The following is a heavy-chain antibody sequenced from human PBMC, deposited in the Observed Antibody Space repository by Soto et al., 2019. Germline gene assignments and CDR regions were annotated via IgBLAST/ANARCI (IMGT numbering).Heavy chain of an antibody. CDR1: GFTFSRYG. CDR3: AKARSGWYHDY. Sequence: QVQLVESGGGVVQPGRSLRLSCAASGFTFSRYGMHWVRQAPGKGLEWVAVISYDGSNKYYADSVKGRFTISRDNSKNTLYLQMNSLRAEDTAVYYCAKARSGWYHDYWGQGTLVTVSS. D-gene: IGHD6-19*01. V-gene: IGHV3-30*18. J-gene: IGHJ4*02. CDR2: ISYDGSNK.